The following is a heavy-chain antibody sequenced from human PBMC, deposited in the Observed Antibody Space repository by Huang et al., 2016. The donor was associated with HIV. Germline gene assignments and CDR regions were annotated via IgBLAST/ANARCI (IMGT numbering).Heavy chain of an antibody. CDR2: RNNNVIKI. CDR3: ATSYGYFPH. CDR1: GFTLSAYS. Sequence: EVQLVESGGGLVQPGGSLTLSCAASGFTLSAYSMNWVRQTPGKGLEWVSYRNNNVIKILYAESVKGRFTIARDNAKNSLYLQMNSLRDDDTAVFYCATSYGYFPHWGQGTLVTVSS. J-gene: IGHJ1*01. D-gene: IGHD5-18*01. V-gene: IGHV3-48*02.